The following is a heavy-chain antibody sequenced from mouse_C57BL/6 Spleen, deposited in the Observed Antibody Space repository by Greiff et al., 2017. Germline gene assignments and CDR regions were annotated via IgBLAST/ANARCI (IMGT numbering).Heavy chain of an antibody. D-gene: IGHD1-1*01. CDR2: IYPGDGDT. Sequence: VHVVESGPELVKPGASVKISCKASGYAFSSSWMNWVKQRPGKGLEWIGRIYPGDGDTNYNGKFKGKATLTADKSSSTAYMQLSSLTSEDSAVYVCARVVTTVVAFDYWGQGTTLTVSS. J-gene: IGHJ2*01. CDR3: ARVVTTVVAFDY. CDR1: GYAFSSSW. V-gene: IGHV1-82*01.